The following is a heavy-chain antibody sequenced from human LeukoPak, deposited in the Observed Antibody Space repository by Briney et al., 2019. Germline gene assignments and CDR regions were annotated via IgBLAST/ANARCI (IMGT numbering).Heavy chain of an antibody. CDR1: GFIFSYYW. V-gene: IGHV3-7*01. CDR2: IKQDGSEK. CDR3: VRAVPAAVLGAFDI. Sequence: GGSLRLSCAASGFIFSYYWMSWVRQAPGKGLEWVANIKQDGSEKYYVDSVKGRFTISRDNAKNPLYLQMNSLRAEDTAVYYCVRAVPAAVLGAFDIWGQGSMVTVSS. J-gene: IGHJ3*02. D-gene: IGHD2-2*02.